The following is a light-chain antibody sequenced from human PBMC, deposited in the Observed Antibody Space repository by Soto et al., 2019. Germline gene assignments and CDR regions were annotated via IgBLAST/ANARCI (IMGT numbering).Light chain of an antibody. J-gene: IGKJ1*01. CDR1: QSVSSSY. CDR2: GAS. V-gene: IGKV3-20*01. CDR3: QQYGTSLWT. Sequence: EIVLTQSPGTLSLSPGERATLSCRASQSVSSSYLAWYQQKPGQTPRLLIYGASSRATGIPDRFSGSGSGTDFLLTISRLEAEDFAVYYCQQYGTSLWTFGQGTKVEIK.